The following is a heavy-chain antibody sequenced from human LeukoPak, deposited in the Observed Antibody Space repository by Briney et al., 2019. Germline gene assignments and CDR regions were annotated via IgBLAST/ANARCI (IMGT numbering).Heavy chain of an antibody. D-gene: IGHD6-6*01. Sequence: SVKVSCKASGGTFSSSAISWVRQAPGQGLEWMGGIIPIFGTANYAQKFQGRVTITTDESTSTAYMELSSLRSEDTAVYYCAFCHGIAARPSDYWGQGTLVTVSS. CDR1: GGTFSSSA. CDR3: AFCHGIAARPSDY. V-gene: IGHV1-69*05. J-gene: IGHJ4*02. CDR2: IIPIFGTA.